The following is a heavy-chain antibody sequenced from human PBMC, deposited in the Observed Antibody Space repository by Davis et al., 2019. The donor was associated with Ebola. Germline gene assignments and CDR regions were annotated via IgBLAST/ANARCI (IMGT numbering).Heavy chain of an antibody. CDR2: ISDNGNTK. CDR1: GFTFSDYE. V-gene: IGHV3-48*03. Sequence: GGSLRLSCAASGFTFSDYEMFWVRQRPGKGLEWIAYISDNGNTKYYGESLKGRSTISRDNSKNSLHLEVGSLRVDDTSVYYCARGSAAVFGHIAFWGQGTPVTVSS. CDR3: ARGSAAVFGHIAF. J-gene: IGHJ4*02. D-gene: IGHD2-2*01.